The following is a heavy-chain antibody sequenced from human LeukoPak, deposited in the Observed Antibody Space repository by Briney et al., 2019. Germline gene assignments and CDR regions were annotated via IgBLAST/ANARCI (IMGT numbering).Heavy chain of an antibody. CDR2: IYTSGST. D-gene: IGHD4-11*01. CDR1: GGSISSGSYY. CDR3: ARVRLYSNYFYYYGMDV. V-gene: IGHV4-61*02. J-gene: IGHJ6*02. Sequence: SETLSLTCTVFGGSISSGSYYWSWIRQPAGKGLEWIGRIYTSGSTNYNPSLKCRVTISVDTSKNQFSLKLSSVTAADTAVYYCARVRLYSNYFYYYGMDVWGQGTTVTVSS.